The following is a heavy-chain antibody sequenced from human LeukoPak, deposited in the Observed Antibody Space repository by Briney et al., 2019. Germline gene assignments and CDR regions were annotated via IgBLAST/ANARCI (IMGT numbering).Heavy chain of an antibody. V-gene: IGHV4-59*08. CDR3: ASPPPRDYGIGI. CDR1: GGSIFTHY. Sequence: SETLSLTCSGSGGSIFTHYWSWVRQAPGKGLEWIGYIYYTGETKSIPSLKSRVTMSIDTTKNQFTLTLSSVTAADTAVYYCASPPPRDYGIGIWGQGALVTVSS. CDR2: IYYTGET. D-gene: IGHD3-16*01. J-gene: IGHJ4*02.